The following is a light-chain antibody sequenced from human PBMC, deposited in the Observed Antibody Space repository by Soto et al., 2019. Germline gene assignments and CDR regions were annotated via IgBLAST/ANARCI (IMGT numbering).Light chain of an antibody. J-gene: IGKJ1*01. CDR3: HQRQSWPLT. CDR1: QTLSNS. Sequence: EIVLTQSPATLSSFPGERVTLSCRPSQTLSNSLARYQHKPGQAPRLLIYVTSNRATGIPARFSGSGSGTDYTLTISSREPEDSAVYYCHQRQSWPLTFGQGTTLEIK. CDR2: VTS. V-gene: IGKV3-11*01.